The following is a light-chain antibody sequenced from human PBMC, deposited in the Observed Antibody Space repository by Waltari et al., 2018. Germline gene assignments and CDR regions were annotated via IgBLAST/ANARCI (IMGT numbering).Light chain of an antibody. CDR1: QSISSY. CDR3: RQSYSTAQYT. Sequence: DIQMPQSPSSLSASVGDRVAVTCRASQSISSYLNWYQQKPEKAPNLLIYAASSLQSGVPSRFSGSESGTDFTLPISCLQPEDVATDYCRQSYSTAQYTFSQGTKLAIK. J-gene: IGKJ2*01. V-gene: IGKV1-39*01. CDR2: AAS.